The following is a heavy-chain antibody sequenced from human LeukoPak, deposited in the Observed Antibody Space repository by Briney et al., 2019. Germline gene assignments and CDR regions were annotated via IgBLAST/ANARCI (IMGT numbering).Heavy chain of an antibody. D-gene: IGHD5-18*01. V-gene: IGHV4-34*01. J-gene: IGHJ4*02. CDR3: ARAKLRGYSYGYAFDY. Sequence: SETLSLTCTVSGGSISGYYWSWIRQPPGKGLEWIGEINHSGSTNYNPSLKSRVTISVDTSKNQFSLKLSSVTAADTAVYYCARAKLRGYSYGYAFDYWGQGTLVTVSS. CDR1: GGSISGYY. CDR2: INHSGST.